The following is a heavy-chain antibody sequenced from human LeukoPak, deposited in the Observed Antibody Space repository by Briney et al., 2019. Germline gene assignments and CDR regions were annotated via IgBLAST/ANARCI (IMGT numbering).Heavy chain of an antibody. J-gene: IGHJ4*02. V-gene: IGHV1-8*01. CDR2: VNPDSSDT. Sequence: ASVKVSCKASGYTFSNYDINWVRQAPGQGLEWMGWVNPDSSDTGSARNFQGRLTMTGNTSIVTAYLELSSLTSEDTAVYYCTAGWDYWGQGTLVIVSS. CDR1: GYTFSNYD. CDR3: TAGWDY.